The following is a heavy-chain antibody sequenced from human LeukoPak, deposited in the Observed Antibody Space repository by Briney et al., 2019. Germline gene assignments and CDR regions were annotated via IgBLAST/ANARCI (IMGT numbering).Heavy chain of an antibody. Sequence: ASVKVSCKASGSTFTGYYMHWVRQAPGQGLEWMGWINPNSGGTNYAQKFQGRVTMTRDTFMSTAYMELSSLRSDDTAVYYCASPDYINYGSGTYCLSYWGQGTLVTVSS. CDR1: GSTFTGYY. D-gene: IGHD3-10*01. V-gene: IGHV1-2*02. J-gene: IGHJ4*02. CDR3: ASPDYINYGSGTYCLSY. CDR2: INPNSGGT.